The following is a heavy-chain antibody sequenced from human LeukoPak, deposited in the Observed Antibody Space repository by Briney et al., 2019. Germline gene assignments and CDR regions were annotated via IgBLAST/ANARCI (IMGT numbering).Heavy chain of an antibody. CDR1: GFTVSSDY. V-gene: IGHV3-66*01. CDR3: ARMGRWVGELLGRRDY. D-gene: IGHD3-10*01. Sequence: PGGSLSLSCAASGFTVSSDYMRWVRHAPGTGMEWDSIINRGGSTHSADSVKGRFTISRDSSKNTLDLQMNSLRAEDTAVCYCARMGRWVGELLGRRDYWGKGTLVTVSS. J-gene: IGHJ4*02. CDR2: INRGGST.